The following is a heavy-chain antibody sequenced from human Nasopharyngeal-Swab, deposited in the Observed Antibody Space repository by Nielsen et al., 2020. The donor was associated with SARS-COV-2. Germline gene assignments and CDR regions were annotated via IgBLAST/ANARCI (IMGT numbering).Heavy chain of an antibody. D-gene: IGHD5-18*01. Sequence: WIRQPPGKGLEWVAVISYDGSNKYYADSVKGRFTISRDNSKNTLYLQMNSLRADDTAVYYCARDDLNVRYSYVYRTVGLPDYWGQGTLVTSPQ. J-gene: IGHJ4*02. V-gene: IGHV3-30*03. CDR3: ARDDLNVRYSYVYRTVGLPDY. CDR2: ISYDGSNK.